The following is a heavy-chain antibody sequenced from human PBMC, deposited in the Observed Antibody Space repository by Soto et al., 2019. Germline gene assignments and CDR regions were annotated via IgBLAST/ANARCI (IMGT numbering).Heavy chain of an antibody. CDR2: ITVGTGNT. J-gene: IGHJ4*02. D-gene: IGHD3-22*01. CDR3: AAGDSSGYYGG. CDR1: GFIFTSSS. V-gene: IGHV1-58*01. Sequence: ASVKVSCKASGFIFTSSSVQWVRQARGQRLEWIGWITVGTGNTNYAQKFQERVTITRDMSTGIAYMELSNLRSEDTAVYYCAAGDSSGYYGGWGQGTQVTVSS.